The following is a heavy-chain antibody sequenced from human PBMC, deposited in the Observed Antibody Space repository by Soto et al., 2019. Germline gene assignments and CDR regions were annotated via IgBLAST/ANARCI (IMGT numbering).Heavy chain of an antibody. V-gene: IGHV4-4*07. Sequence: SETLSLTCTVSGASISGFYWSWIRKSAGKGLEWIGRIYATGTTDYNASLKSRVMMSVDTSKKRFSLKLRSVTAADTAVYYCVRDGTKTLRDWFDPWGQGISVTVSS. CDR1: GASISGFY. D-gene: IGHD1-1*01. CDR2: IYATGTT. CDR3: VRDGTKTLRDWFDP. J-gene: IGHJ5*02.